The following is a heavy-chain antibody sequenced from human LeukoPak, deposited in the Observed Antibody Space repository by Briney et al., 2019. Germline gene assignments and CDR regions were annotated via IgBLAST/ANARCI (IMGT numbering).Heavy chain of an antibody. CDR2: INHSGST. CDR1: GGSFSGYY. D-gene: IGHD3-9*01. J-gene: IGHJ6*03. CDR3: ARNKRGINYDILTGSSFNYYYYYMDV. V-gene: IGHV4-34*01. Sequence: SSETLSLTCAVYGGSFSGYYWSWIRQPPGKGLKWIGEINHSGSTNYNPSLKSRVTISVDTSKNQFSLKLSSVTAADTAVYYCARNKRGINYDILTGSSFNYYYYYMDVWGKGTTVTVSS.